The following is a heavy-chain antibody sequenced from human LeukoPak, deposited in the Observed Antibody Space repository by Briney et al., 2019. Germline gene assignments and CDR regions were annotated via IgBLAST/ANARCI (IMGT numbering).Heavy chain of an antibody. CDR3: TTGYCSSTSCYKGALDP. Sequence: GGSLRLSCAASGFTFSSYSMNWVRQAPGKGLEWVGRIKSKTDGGTTDYAAPVKGRFTISRDDSKNTLYLQMNSLKTEDTAVYYCTTGYCSSTSCYKGALDPWGQGTLVTVSS. V-gene: IGHV3-15*01. CDR1: GFTFSSYS. D-gene: IGHD2-2*02. J-gene: IGHJ5*02. CDR2: IKSKTDGGTT.